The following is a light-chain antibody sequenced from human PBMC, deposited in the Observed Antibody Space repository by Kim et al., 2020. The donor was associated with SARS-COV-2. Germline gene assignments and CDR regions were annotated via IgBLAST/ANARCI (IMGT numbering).Light chain of an antibody. CDR2: AAS. CDR3: QQANSFPLA. J-gene: IGKJ4*01. Sequence: ASGGDSVTITCRASKEVRNWLAWYQQKPGKVPQLLIYAASKLQSGVPSRFSGSGSGTEFTLTINSLQPEDFATYYCQQANSFPLAFGGGTKVDIK. CDR1: KEVRNW. V-gene: IGKV1-12*01.